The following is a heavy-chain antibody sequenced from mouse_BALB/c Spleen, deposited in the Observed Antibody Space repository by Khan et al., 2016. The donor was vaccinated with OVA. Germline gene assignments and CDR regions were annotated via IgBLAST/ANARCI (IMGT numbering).Heavy chain of an antibody. CDR3: DRRSDYYGRGALFVY. D-gene: IGHD1-2*01. CDR2: IWSAGST. V-gene: IGHV2-2*02. J-gene: IGHJ3*01. Sequence: QVQLKESGPGLVSPSQSLSITCTVSGFSLDKYSVHWIRQSPGKGLEWLGVIWSAGSTDYNAAFISSVTISKDNSRRQVFFKVNSLLRNATAIYYCDRRSDYYGRGALFVYWGQGTLVTVSA. CDR1: GFSLDKYS.